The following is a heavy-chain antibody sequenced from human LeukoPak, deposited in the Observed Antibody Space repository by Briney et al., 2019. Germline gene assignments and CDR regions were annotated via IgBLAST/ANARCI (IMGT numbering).Heavy chain of an antibody. Sequence: GGSLRLSCAASGFTFSSYEMNWVRQAPGKGLEWVSYISSSGSTIYYADSVKGRFTISRDNAKNSLYLQMNSLRAEDTAVYYCARDYGGNPCDYWGQGTLVTVSS. CDR1: GFTFSSYE. CDR2: ISSSGSTI. D-gene: IGHD4-23*01. V-gene: IGHV3-48*03. CDR3: ARDYGGNPCDY. J-gene: IGHJ4*02.